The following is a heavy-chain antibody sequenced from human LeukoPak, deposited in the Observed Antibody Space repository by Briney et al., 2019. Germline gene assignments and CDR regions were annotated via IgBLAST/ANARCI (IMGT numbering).Heavy chain of an antibody. CDR3: AKDRCSNGIGCYYYYMDV. V-gene: IGHV3-30*02. D-gene: IGHD2-8*01. Sequence: GGSLRLSCAASGFTFTSYWMSWVRQAPGKGLEWVAYIQYDGSNEQYAHSVKGRFRISRDSSKNILYLQMNSLRAEDTAVYYCAKDRCSNGIGCYYYYMDVWGKGTTVTISS. J-gene: IGHJ6*03. CDR2: IQYDGSNE. CDR1: GFTFTSYW.